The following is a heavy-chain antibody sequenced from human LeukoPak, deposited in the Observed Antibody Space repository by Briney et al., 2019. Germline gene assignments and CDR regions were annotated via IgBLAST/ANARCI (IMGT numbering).Heavy chain of an antibody. D-gene: IGHD6-19*01. CDR1: GYSFTSYW. V-gene: IGHV5-51*01. J-gene: IGHJ4*02. CDR2: IYPGDSDT. Sequence: GESLKISCKGSGYSFTSYWIGWVRQMPGKGLEWMGIIYPGDSDTRYSPSFQGQVTISADKSISTAYLQWSSLKASDTAMYYCARGPQYSSGWYGFLNYWGQGTLVTVSS. CDR3: ARGPQYSSGWYGFLNY.